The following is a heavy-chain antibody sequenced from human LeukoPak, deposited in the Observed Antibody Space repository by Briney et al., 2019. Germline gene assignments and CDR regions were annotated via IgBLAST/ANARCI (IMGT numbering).Heavy chain of an antibody. CDR2: IRTTAEGAKYA. V-gene: IGHV3-48*02. CDR1: GFIFTDYP. J-gene: IGHJ4*02. Sequence: GGSLRLSCATSGFIFTDYPMNWVRQAPGKGREWISNIRTTAEGAKYANYADSVKGRVTISRDDGKNTLYLHMNSLRDDDTAVYYCAKGGNREELLEGIDSWGQGTLLTVSS. D-gene: IGHD1-7*01. CDR3: AKGGNREELLEGIDS.